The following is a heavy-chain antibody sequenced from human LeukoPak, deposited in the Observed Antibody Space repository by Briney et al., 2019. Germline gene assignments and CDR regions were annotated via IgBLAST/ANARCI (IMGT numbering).Heavy chain of an antibody. CDR2: IYTSGST. D-gene: IGHD6-19*01. V-gene: IGHV4-4*09. Sequence: SETLSLTCAVSGGSISSYYWSWIRQPPGKGLEWIGYIYTSGSTNYNPSLKSRVTISVDTSKNQLSLKLSSVTAADTAVYYCARSSSSGWLNYWGQGTLVTVSS. J-gene: IGHJ4*02. CDR1: GGSISSYY. CDR3: ARSSSSGWLNY.